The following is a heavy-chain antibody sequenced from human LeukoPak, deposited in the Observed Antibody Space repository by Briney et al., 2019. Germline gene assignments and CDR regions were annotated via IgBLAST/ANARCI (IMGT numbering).Heavy chain of an antibody. CDR3: ARDNVRLFDY. V-gene: IGHV3-7*01. J-gene: IGHJ4*02. CDR2: IKLDGSEK. CDR1: GFTFSTYW. Sequence: GGSLGLSCAVSGFTFSTYWMSWLRQAPGKGLEWVANIKLDGSEKYYVDSVKGRFTISRDNSKNSLYLQMNSLRAEDTAVYYCARDNVRLFDYWGRGTLVTVSS. D-gene: IGHD6-6*01.